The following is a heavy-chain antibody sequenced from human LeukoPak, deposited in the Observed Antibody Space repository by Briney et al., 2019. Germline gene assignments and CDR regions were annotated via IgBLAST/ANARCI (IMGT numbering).Heavy chain of an antibody. Sequence: SQTLSLTCTVCVGSLRSGAYFWIWVRQPPGKGLEWFGYIYDSETTYYNPSLKSRLTMSVDTSKNQFSLKLSSVPAADTAVYYCATYGDRAFDIWGQGTMVTVSS. J-gene: IGHJ3*02. V-gene: IGHV4-31*03. CDR3: ATYGDRAFDI. CDR1: VGSLRSGAYF. CDR2: IYDSETT. D-gene: IGHD4-17*01.